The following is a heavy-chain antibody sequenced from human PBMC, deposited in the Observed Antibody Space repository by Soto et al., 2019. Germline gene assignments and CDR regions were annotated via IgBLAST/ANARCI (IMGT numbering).Heavy chain of an antibody. CDR3: ARGLEPYSSSWYYFDY. Sequence: ASVKVSCKASGYTFTSYYMHWVRQAPGQGLEWMGIINPSGGSTSYAQKFQGRVTMTRDTSTSTVYMELSSLRSEDTAVYYCARGLEPYSSSWYYFDYWGQGTLVTVSS. J-gene: IGHJ4*02. V-gene: IGHV1-46*01. CDR1: GYTFTSYY. CDR2: INPSGGST. D-gene: IGHD6-13*01.